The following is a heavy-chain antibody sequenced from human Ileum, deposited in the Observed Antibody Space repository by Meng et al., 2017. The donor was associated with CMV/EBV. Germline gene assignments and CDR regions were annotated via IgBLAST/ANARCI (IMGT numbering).Heavy chain of an antibody. CDR3: ARTGDAGYFDL. CDR1: GNTFISYY. Sequence: VQLSEVGAWVRKPGAFVKVSWKATGNTFISYYMDWVHQGPGQWVEWMGFNKPNGGSTGYVQKFQGRVTMTRDTSTGTVYMELSSLRSEDTAVYYCARTGDAGYFDLWGRGTLVTVSS. J-gene: IGHJ2*01. V-gene: IGHV1-46*01. D-gene: IGHD7-27*01. CDR2: NKPNGGST.